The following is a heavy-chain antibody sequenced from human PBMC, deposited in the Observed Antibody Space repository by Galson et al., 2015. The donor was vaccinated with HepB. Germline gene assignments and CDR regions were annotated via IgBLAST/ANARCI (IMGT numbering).Heavy chain of an antibody. CDR3: ARDWVSSSWYAHYPYWYFDL. Sequence: SLRLSCAASGFTFSSYSMNWVRQAPGKGLEWVSSISSSSSYIYYADSVKGRFTISRDNAKNSLYLQMNSLRAEDTAVYYCARDWVSSSWYAHYPYWYFDLWGRGTLVTVSS. D-gene: IGHD6-13*01. J-gene: IGHJ2*01. CDR1: GFTFSSYS. V-gene: IGHV3-21*01. CDR2: ISSSSSYI.